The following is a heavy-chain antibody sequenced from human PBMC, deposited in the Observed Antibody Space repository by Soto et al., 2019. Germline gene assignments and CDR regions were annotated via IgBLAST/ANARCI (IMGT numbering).Heavy chain of an antibody. J-gene: IGHJ6*02. D-gene: IGHD3-10*01. CDR2: IWYDGSNK. Sequence: QVQLVESGGGVVQPGRSLRLSCAASGFTFSSYGMHWVRQAPGKGLEWVAVIWYDGSNKYYADSVKGRFTISRDNSKNTLYLQMNSLRAEDTAVYYCARAMVRVDAPHGMDVWGQGTTVTVSS. CDR3: ARAMVRVDAPHGMDV. CDR1: GFTFSSYG. V-gene: IGHV3-33*01.